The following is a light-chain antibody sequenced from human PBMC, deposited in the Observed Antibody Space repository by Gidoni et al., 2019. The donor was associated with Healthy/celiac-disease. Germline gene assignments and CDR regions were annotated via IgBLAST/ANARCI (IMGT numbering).Light chain of an antibody. CDR3: QSYDSSLSGSVV. CDR1: SSNIGAGYD. V-gene: IGLV1-40*01. Sequence: QSVLTQPPSVSGAPGQRVTISCTGSSSNIGAGYDVHWYQQLPGTAPKLLIYGNSNRPSGVPDRFSGSKSCPSASLAITGLQAEDEADYYCQSYDSSLSGSVVFGGWTKLTVL. J-gene: IGLJ2*01. CDR2: GNS.